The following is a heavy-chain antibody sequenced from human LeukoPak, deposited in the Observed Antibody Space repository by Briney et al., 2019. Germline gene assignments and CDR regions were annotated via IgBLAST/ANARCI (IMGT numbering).Heavy chain of an antibody. CDR2: IYPDDSDT. Sequence: GESLKISRKGSGYRFTSYWHGRGRQMPGKGLGWMGIIYPDDSDTRYSPSFQGQVTISADKSISTAYLQWSSLKASDTAMYYCARDRTPYYYDSSGGAFDIWGQGTMVTVSS. V-gene: IGHV5-51*01. CDR3: ARDRTPYYYDSSGGAFDI. J-gene: IGHJ3*02. CDR1: GYRFTSYW. D-gene: IGHD3-22*01.